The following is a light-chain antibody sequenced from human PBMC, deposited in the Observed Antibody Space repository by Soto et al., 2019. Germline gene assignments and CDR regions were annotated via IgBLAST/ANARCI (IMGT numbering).Light chain of an antibody. CDR2: DVS. Sequence: QSALTQPASVSGSPGQSFTIACTGTSSDVGGYNYVSWYQQYPGKAPRLVISDVSNRPSGVSNRFSGSKSGNSASLTISGLQAEDEADYYCSSYTSSSTYVFGTGTKVTVL. V-gene: IGLV2-14*01. J-gene: IGLJ1*01. CDR1: SSDVGGYNY. CDR3: SSYTSSSTYV.